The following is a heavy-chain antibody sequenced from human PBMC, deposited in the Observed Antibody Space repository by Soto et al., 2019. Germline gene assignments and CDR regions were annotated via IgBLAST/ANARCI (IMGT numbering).Heavy chain of an antibody. Sequence: GGSLRLSCAASGFTFSGSAMHWVRQASGKGLEWVGRIRSKANSYATAYAASVKGRFTISRDDSKNTAYLQMNSLKTEDTAVYYCTREADYGDYWGHDAFDIWGQGTMVTVSS. CDR3: TREADYGDYWGHDAFDI. V-gene: IGHV3-73*01. D-gene: IGHD4-17*01. CDR1: GFTFSGSA. J-gene: IGHJ3*02. CDR2: IRSKANSYAT.